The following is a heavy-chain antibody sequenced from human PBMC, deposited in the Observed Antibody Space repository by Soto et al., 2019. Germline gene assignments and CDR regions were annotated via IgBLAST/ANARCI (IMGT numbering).Heavy chain of an antibody. Sequence: SETLSLTCTVSGGSISSSSYYWGWIRQPPGKGLEWIGSIYYSGSTYYNPSLKSRVTISVDTSKNQFSLKLSSVTAADTAVYYCARHGDSSSWYYYYYMDVWGKGTTVTVSS. CDR2: IYYSGST. V-gene: IGHV4-39*01. J-gene: IGHJ6*03. CDR1: GGSISSSSYY. D-gene: IGHD6-13*01. CDR3: ARHGDSSSWYYYYYMDV.